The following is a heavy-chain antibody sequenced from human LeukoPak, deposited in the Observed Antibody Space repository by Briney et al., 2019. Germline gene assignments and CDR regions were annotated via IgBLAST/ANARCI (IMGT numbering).Heavy chain of an antibody. J-gene: IGHJ4*02. CDR1: GFIVSSNY. V-gene: IGHV3-53*01. Sequence: PGGSLRLSCAASGFIVSSNYMSWVRQAPGKGLEWVSVIYTGGPTFYADSVKGRFTISRDNSKNMLYLQMNNLRDEDTAVYYCARTPGITIVRGLDYWGQGTLVTVSS. CDR3: ARTPGITIVRGLDY. D-gene: IGHD3-10*01. CDR2: IYTGGPT.